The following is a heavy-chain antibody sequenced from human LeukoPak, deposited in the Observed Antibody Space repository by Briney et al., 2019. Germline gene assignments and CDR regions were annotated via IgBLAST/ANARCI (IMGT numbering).Heavy chain of an antibody. CDR2: IHSGGST. Sequence: GSLRLSCAASGFTSSNSAMSWVRRAPGKGLEWVSLIHSGGSTYYPDSVKGRFTISRDNSKNTLYLQMNSLRAEDTAVYYCARVDYSSGWYAYYFDYWGQGTLVTVSS. V-gene: IGHV3-23*03. CDR3: ARVDYSSGWYAYYFDY. J-gene: IGHJ4*02. D-gene: IGHD6-19*01. CDR1: GFTSSNSA.